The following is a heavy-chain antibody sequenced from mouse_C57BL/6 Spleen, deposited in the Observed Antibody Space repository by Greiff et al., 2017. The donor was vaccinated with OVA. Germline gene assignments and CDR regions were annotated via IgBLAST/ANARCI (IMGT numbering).Heavy chain of an antibody. D-gene: IGHD1-1*01. CDR3: ARSPPYYGSSYGD. V-gene: IGHV1-55*01. Sequence: QVQLQQSGAELVKPGASVKMSCKASGYTFTSYWITWVKQRPGQGLEWIGDIYPGSGSTNYNEKFKSKATLTVDTSSSTAYMQISSLTSEDSAVYYCARSPPYYGSSYGDWSQGTTLTVSS. J-gene: IGHJ2*01. CDR1: GYTFTSYW. CDR2: IYPGSGST.